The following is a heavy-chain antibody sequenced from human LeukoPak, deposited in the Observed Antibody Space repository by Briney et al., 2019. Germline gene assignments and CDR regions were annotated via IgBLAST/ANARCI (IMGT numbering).Heavy chain of an antibody. CDR3: ASSVSIAARPDYYYYYMDV. J-gene: IGHJ6*03. Sequence: PSETLSLTCTVSGGSISSYYWSWIRQPPGKGLEWIGYIYTSGSTNYNPSLKSRVTISVDTSKNQFSLKLSSVTAADTAVYYCASSVSIAARPDYYYYYMDVWGKGTTVTVSS. CDR2: IYTSGST. CDR1: GGSISSYY. D-gene: IGHD6-6*01. V-gene: IGHV4-4*09.